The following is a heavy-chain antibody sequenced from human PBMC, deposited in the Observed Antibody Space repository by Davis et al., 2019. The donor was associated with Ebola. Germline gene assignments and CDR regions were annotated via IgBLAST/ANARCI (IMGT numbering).Heavy chain of an antibody. V-gene: IGHV1-69*10. J-gene: IGHJ4*02. D-gene: IGHD4-23*01. CDR3: ARGTTAVTVNFDY. CDR2: IIPILGIA. CDR1: GGTFSSYA. Sequence: SVKVSCKASGGTFSSYAISWVRQAPGQGLEWMGGIIPILGIANYAQKFQGRVTITADKSTSTAYMELSSLRSEDTAVYYCARGTTAVTVNFDYWGQGTLVTVSS.